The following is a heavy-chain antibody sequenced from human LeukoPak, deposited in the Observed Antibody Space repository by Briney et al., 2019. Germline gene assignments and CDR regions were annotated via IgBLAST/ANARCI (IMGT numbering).Heavy chain of an antibody. Sequence: PGGSLRLSCAASGFTFSSYSMNWVRQAPGKGLEWVSSISSSSSYIYYADSVKGRFTISRDNAKNSLYLQMNSLRAEDTAVYYCGSFGSGYYYIDYWGQGTLVTVSS. CDR2: ISSSSSYI. J-gene: IGHJ4*02. CDR3: GSFGSGYYYIDY. D-gene: IGHD3-22*01. V-gene: IGHV3-21*01. CDR1: GFTFSSYS.